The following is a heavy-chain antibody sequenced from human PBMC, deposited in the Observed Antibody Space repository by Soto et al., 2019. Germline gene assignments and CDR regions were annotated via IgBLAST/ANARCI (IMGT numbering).Heavy chain of an antibody. Sequence: QITLKESGPTLVKPTQTLTLTCTFSGFSLSTSAVGVGWIRQPPGKALEWLALIYWDDYKRYSPSLKSRLTITKATSKNQVVLTMTNMDPLDTAKYYCAHRQAQQQLVSEWFDPWGQGTLVTVSS. J-gene: IGHJ5*02. CDR3: AHRQAQQQLVSEWFDP. CDR1: GFSLSTSAVG. CDR2: IYWDDYK. D-gene: IGHD6-13*01. V-gene: IGHV2-5*02.